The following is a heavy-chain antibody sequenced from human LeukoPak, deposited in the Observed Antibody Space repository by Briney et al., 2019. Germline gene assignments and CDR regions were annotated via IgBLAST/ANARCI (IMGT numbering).Heavy chain of an antibody. CDR3: AKDGGYCSSTSCYWAFDI. Sequence: GGSLRLSCAASGFTFSSYAMSWVRQAPGKGLEWRSAISGSGGSTYYADSVKGRFTISRDNSKNTLYLQMNSLRAEDTAVYYCAKDGGYCSSTSCYWAFDIWGQGTMVTVSS. CDR2: ISGSGGST. V-gene: IGHV3-23*01. J-gene: IGHJ3*02. CDR1: GFTFSSYA. D-gene: IGHD2-2*01.